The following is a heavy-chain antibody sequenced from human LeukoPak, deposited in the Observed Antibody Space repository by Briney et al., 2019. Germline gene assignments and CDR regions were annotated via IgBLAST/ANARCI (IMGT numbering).Heavy chain of an antibody. J-gene: IGHJ4*02. Sequence: PSETLSLTCTVSGGSINNYYWSWIRQPPGQGLEWIGYIYYSGSTDYNPSLKSRVTISKDTSKTQFSLRLSSVTAADTAVYYCARARLDSSGRFDYWGQGTLVTVSS. D-gene: IGHD3-22*01. CDR1: GGSINNYY. CDR2: IYYSGST. V-gene: IGHV4-59*01. CDR3: ARARLDSSGRFDY.